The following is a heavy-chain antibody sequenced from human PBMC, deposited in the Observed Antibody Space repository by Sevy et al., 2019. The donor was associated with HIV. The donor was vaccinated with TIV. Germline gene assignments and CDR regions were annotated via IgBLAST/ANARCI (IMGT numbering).Heavy chain of an antibody. CDR1: GFTFSSYG. Sequence: GSLRLSCAASGFTFSSYGMHWVRQAPGKGLEWVAVISYDGTKKYYVDSVKGRFTISRDNSKNTLYLQMNSLRAEDTAVYYCAKNRADTAMADYYYYGMDVWGQGTTVTVSS. J-gene: IGHJ6*02. CDR2: ISYDGTKK. CDR3: AKNRADTAMADYYYYGMDV. V-gene: IGHV3-30*18. D-gene: IGHD5-18*01.